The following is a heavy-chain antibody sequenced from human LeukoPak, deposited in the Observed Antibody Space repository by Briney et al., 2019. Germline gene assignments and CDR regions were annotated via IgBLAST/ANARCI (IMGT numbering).Heavy chain of an antibody. Sequence: SGGSLRLSCAASGFLFRNNAMNWVRRTPGKGLEWVSSISGNGNDMNYRDSVKGRFTISRDNNRNSLYLQMDSLRVEDTAIYYCVRIPNGANFPNWFDPWGQGTLVTVSS. D-gene: IGHD4/OR15-4a*01. CDR1: GFLFRNNA. CDR2: ISGNGNDM. CDR3: VRIPNGANFPNWFDP. J-gene: IGHJ5*02. V-gene: IGHV3-21*01.